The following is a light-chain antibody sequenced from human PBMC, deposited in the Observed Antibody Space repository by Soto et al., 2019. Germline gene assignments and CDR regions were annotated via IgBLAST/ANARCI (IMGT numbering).Light chain of an antibody. CDR1: ASDVGANNY. V-gene: IGLV2-14*01. CDR3: SSHTTSYTVDV. Sequence: QSVLTQPASVSGSPGQSITISCTGTASDVGANNYVSWYQQYPGKAPQLIIYEVSQRPSGTSNRCLGSKSGDTASLTISWLQAEDEADYYCSSHTTSYTVDVFGTGTKVTVL. J-gene: IGLJ1*01. CDR2: EVS.